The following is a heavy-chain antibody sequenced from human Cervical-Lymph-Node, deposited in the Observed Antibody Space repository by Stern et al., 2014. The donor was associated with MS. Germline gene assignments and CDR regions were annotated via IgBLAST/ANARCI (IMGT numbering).Heavy chain of an antibody. Sequence: VQLEESGGGLVKPGGSLRLSCVASGFTFSNYYMTWIRQAPGKGLEWLSSISSSGNAIYYAGSVKGRFTISRDNANNSVFLQMNSLRAEDTAVYYCARIGAVGIDFGETRWGQGTLVTVSS. D-gene: IGHD4-17*01. CDR3: ARIGAVGIDFGETR. J-gene: IGHJ4*02. CDR2: ISSSGNAI. V-gene: IGHV3-11*01. CDR1: GFTFSNYY.